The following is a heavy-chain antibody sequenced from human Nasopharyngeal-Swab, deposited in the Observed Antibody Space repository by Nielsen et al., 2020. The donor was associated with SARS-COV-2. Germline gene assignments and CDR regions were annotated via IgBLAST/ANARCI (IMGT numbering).Heavy chain of an antibody. V-gene: IGHV3-9*01. D-gene: IGHD3-22*01. CDR2: ISWNSGTI. CDR3: AKFADSSGYYSDY. CDR1: GFTFDDYA. J-gene: IGHJ4*02. Sequence: SLKISCAASGFTFDDYAMHWVRQAPGKGLEWVPGISWNSGTIGYADSVKGRFTISSNNANNSLYLQMNSLRAEDTALYYCAKFADSSGYYSDYWGQGTLVTVSS.